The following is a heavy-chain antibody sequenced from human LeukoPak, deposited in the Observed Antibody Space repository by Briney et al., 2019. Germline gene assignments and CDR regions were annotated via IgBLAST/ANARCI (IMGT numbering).Heavy chain of an antibody. Sequence: KSSETLSLTCTVSGGSISSYYWSWIRQPAGKGLEWIGRIYTSGSTNYNPSLKSRVTMSVDTSKNQFSLKLSSVTAADTAVYYCARGRYYYDSSGYTLGVWGKGTTVTVSS. CDR2: IYTSGST. CDR3: ARGRYYYDSSGYTLGV. J-gene: IGHJ6*04. CDR1: GGSISSYY. D-gene: IGHD3-22*01. V-gene: IGHV4-4*07.